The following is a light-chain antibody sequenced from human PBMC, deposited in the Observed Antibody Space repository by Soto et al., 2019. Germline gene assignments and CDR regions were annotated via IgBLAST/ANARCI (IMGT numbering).Light chain of an antibody. CDR3: QQYGSSPYT. J-gene: IGKJ2*01. CDR2: GAS. CDR1: QSVSSRF. V-gene: IGKV3-20*01. Sequence: EIVLTQSPGTLSLSPGERATLSCRPSQSVSSRFLAWYQQKPGQAPRLLMYGASSRATGIPDRFSGTGSGTDLTLTISRLEPEDFAVYYCQQYGSSPYTFGLGTKVDIK.